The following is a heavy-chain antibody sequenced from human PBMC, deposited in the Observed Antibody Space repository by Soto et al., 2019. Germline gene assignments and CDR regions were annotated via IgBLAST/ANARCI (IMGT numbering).Heavy chain of an antibody. D-gene: IGHD3-10*01. V-gene: IGHV1-18*04. J-gene: IGHJ5*02. CDR2: ISGYNGNT. Sequence: QVQLVQSGPEVKKPGASVRVSCKASGYTFTLYGVTWVRQAPGQGLEWMGWISGYNGNTNSAQKFQGRLNMTTDPSTATAYMELRSMKSDDTAVYYWARGGRARSGSYYALDPWGQGTPVTVSS. CDR1: GYTFTLYG. CDR3: ARGGRARSGSYYALDP.